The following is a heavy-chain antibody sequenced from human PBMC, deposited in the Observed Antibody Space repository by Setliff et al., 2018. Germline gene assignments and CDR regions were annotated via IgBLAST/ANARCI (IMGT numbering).Heavy chain of an antibody. D-gene: IGHD3-10*01. V-gene: IGHV3-66*02. CDR2: IYTGGST. CDR1: GFTFTNYW. J-gene: IGHJ5*02. Sequence: GGSLRLSCAASGFTFTNYWMHWVRQAPGKGLVWVSVIYTGGSTYYADSMKDRFTISRDTSKNTLYLQMNSLRTEDTAVYYCARGNYGSGSPVYVWFDPWGQGTLVTVSS. CDR3: ARGNYGSGSPVYVWFDP.